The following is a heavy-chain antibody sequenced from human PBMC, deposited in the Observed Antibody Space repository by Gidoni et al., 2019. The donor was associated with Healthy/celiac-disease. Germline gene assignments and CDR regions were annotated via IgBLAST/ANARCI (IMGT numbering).Heavy chain of an antibody. Sequence: QVQMQESGPGLVTPSGPLSLTCAVSGGPISSSNWWRWVRQPPGTGLEWIGESYHSGSTNDNPSLKSRVTIAVDKSKNQFSLKLSSVTAADTAVYYCARLAGWEWLGAFDIWGQGTMVTVSS. CDR2: SYHSGST. D-gene: IGHD6-19*01. J-gene: IGHJ3*02. CDR1: GGPISSSNW. V-gene: IGHV4-4*02. CDR3: ARLAGWEWLGAFDI.